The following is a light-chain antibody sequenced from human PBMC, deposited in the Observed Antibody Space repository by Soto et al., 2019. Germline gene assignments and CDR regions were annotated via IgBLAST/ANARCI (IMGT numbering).Light chain of an antibody. CDR3: SSYAASTSYV. CDR2: EVS. V-gene: IGLV2-8*01. J-gene: IGLJ1*01. Sequence: QSALTQPPSASGSPGQSVTISCTGTSSDVGGYNYVSWYQQHPGKAPKLMIYEVSKRPSGVPDRFSGSKSGNTASLTVSGLQVEDEADYSCSSYAASTSYVFGPGTKVTVL. CDR1: SSDVGGYNY.